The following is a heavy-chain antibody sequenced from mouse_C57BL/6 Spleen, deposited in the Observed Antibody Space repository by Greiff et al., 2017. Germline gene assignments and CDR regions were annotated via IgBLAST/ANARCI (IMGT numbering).Heavy chain of an antibody. Sequence: EVQLLQSGPELVKPGASVNISCKASGYSFTDYNMNWVKQRNGKSLEWIGVINPNYGTTNYNQKFKGKATLTVYQSSSTAYMQLNSLTSEDSADYYSARTSGRSYYFGDWGQGTTFTASS. CDR2: INPNYGTT. D-gene: IGHD3-1*01. CDR3: ARTSGRSYYFGD. V-gene: IGHV1-39*01. J-gene: IGHJ2*01. CDR1: GYSFTDYN.